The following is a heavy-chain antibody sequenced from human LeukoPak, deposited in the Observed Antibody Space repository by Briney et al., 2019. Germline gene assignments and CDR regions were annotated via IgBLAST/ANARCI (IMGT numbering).Heavy chain of an antibody. V-gene: IGHV4-31*03. Sequence: PSETLSLTCTVSGGSISSGGYYWSWIRQHPGKGLEWIGYIYYSGSTYYNPSLKSRVTISVDTSKNQFSLKLSSVTAADTAVYYCARADFWSGYRFDYRGQGTLVTVSS. CDR1: GGSISSGGYY. CDR3: ARADFWSGYRFDY. D-gene: IGHD3-3*01. CDR2: IYYSGST. J-gene: IGHJ4*02.